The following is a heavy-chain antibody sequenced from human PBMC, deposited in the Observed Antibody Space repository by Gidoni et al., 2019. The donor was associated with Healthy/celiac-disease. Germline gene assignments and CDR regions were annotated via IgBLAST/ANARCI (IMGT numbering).Heavy chain of an antibody. J-gene: IGHJ4*02. V-gene: IGHV3-23*01. CDR2: ISGSGGST. Sequence: EVQLLESGGGLVQPGGSLRLSCAASGFTFSSYAMSWVRQAPGKGLGWVSAISGSGGSTDYADYVKGRFTISRDNSKNTLYLQMNRLRAEDTAVYYCAKDLSGYDGSGSYLYWGQGTLVTVSS. CDR1: GFTFSSYA. D-gene: IGHD3-10*01. CDR3: AKDLSGYDGSGSYLY.